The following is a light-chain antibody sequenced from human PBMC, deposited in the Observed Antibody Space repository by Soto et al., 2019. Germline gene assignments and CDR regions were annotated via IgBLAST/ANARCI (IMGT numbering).Light chain of an antibody. CDR1: SSDIGGYKY. CDR2: EVS. Sequence: QSALAQPASVSGSLGQSITISCTGTSSDIGGYKYVSWYQQHPGKAPKLIIFEVSNRPSGVSDRFSGSNSGNTASLTISGLQAEDDADYYCTSYSRGRVLVFGGGTKVTVL. V-gene: IGLV2-14*01. J-gene: IGLJ3*02. CDR3: TSYSRGRVLV.